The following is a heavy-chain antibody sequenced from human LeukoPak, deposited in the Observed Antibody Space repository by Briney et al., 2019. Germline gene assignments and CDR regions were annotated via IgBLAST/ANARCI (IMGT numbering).Heavy chain of an antibody. D-gene: IGHD3-22*01. CDR2: IIPIFGTA. V-gene: IGHV1-69*05. Sequence: SVKVSCKASGGTFSSYAISWVRQAPGQGLEWMGGIIPIFGTANYAQKFQGRVTITTDESTSTAYMELSSLRSEDTAVYYCARVMVIESYYYYYMDVWGKGTTVTVSS. CDR3: ARVMVIESYYYYYMDV. J-gene: IGHJ6*03. CDR1: GGTFSSYA.